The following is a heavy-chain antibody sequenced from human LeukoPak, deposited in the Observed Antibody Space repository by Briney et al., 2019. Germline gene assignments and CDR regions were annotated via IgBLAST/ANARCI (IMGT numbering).Heavy chain of an antibody. J-gene: IGHJ5*02. CDR3: ARALPHRRLMDTTMEQHWFDP. CDR1: GYIFTSYF. V-gene: IGHV1-46*01. Sequence: ASVKVSCKASGYIFTSYFMHWVRQAPGQGLEWMGLINPSGGSTRYAQKFQGRVTMTRDMSTSTVYMELSSLRSEDTAVYYCARALPHRRLMDTTMEQHWFDPWGQGSLVTVSS. D-gene: IGHD5-18*01. CDR2: INPSGGST.